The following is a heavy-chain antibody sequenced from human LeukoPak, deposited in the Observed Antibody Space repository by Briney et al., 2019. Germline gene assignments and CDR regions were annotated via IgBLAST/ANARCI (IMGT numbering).Heavy chain of an antibody. CDR2: IYYSGST. Sequence: SEILSLTCTVSGGSISSSSYYWGWIRQPPGKGLEWIGSIYYSGSTYYNPSLKSRVTISVDTSRNQFSLKLSSVTATDTAVYYCASYSSGYYYYFDYWGQGTLVTVSS. D-gene: IGHD3-22*01. J-gene: IGHJ4*02. V-gene: IGHV4-39*07. CDR3: ASYSSGYYYYFDY. CDR1: GGSISSSSYY.